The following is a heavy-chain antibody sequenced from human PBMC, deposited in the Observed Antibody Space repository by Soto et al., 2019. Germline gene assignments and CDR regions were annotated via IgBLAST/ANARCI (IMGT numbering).Heavy chain of an antibody. D-gene: IGHD6-19*01. CDR2: ITYDGSNK. V-gene: IGHV3-30*18. CDR3: AKDSIAVAGTADFDS. Sequence: GGSLRVSCAAAELIFSGHGMHWVSQEPGKGLEWVAVITYDGSNKYYADSVKGRFTISRDNSKNTLYLQMNSLRAEDTSVYYCAKDSIAVAGTADFDSWGQGTLVTVS. CDR1: ELIFSGHG. J-gene: IGHJ4*02.